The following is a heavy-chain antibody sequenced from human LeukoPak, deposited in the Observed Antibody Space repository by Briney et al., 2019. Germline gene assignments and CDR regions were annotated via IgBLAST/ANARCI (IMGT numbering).Heavy chain of an antibody. CDR3: ARVRLGYCSSTSCYSFDY. Sequence: TSETLSLTCAVYGGSFSGYYWSWIRQPPGKGLEWIGEINHSGSTNYNPSLKNRVTISVDTSKNQFSLKLSSVTAADTAVYYCARVRLGYCSSTSCYSFDYWGQGTLVTVSS. CDR1: GGSFSGYY. V-gene: IGHV4-34*01. J-gene: IGHJ4*02. CDR2: INHSGST. D-gene: IGHD2-2*03.